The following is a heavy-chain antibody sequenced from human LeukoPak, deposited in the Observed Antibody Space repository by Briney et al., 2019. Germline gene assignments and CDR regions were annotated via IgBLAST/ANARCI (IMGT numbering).Heavy chain of an antibody. V-gene: IGHV4-38-2*01. CDR1: GFSISSTYY. D-gene: IGHD2-21*01. J-gene: IGHJ4*02. CDR3: ARINAPVATFDY. Sequence: NPSETLSPTCAVSGFSISSTYYGAWIRQTPGKGLEWIATITHSGNTYYISSLESRLTISLDTSKRHFSLRLTSVTAADTAVYYCARINAPVATFDYWGLGTLVAVSS. CDR2: ITHSGNT.